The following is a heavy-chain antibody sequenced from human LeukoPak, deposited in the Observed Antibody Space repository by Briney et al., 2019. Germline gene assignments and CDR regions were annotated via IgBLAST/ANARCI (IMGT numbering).Heavy chain of an antibody. CDR3: ARDPSGYSYGFDAFNI. CDR1: GFTFSTYW. V-gene: IGHV3-7*01. D-gene: IGHD5-18*01. Sequence: PGGSLRLSCAASGFTFSTYWMSWVRRAPGKGLEWVANINQDGSEKYYVDSVKGRFTISRDNAKNTLYLQMNSLRAEDTAVYYCARDPSGYSYGFDAFNIWGQGTMVTVSS. CDR2: INQDGSEK. J-gene: IGHJ3*02.